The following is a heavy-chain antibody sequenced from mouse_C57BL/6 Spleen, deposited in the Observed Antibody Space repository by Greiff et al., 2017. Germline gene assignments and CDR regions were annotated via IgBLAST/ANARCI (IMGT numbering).Heavy chain of an antibody. CDR3: ARQGQDDYYAMDY. V-gene: IGHV2-6-1*01. J-gene: IGHJ4*01. CDR2: IWSDGST. CDR1: GFSLTSYG. Sequence: QVQLKQSGPGLVAPSQSLSITCTVSGFSLTSYGVHWVRQPPGKGLEWLVVIWSDGSTTYNSALKSRLSISKDNSKSQVFLKMNSLQTDDTAMYYCARQGQDDYYAMDYWGQGTSVTVSS. D-gene: IGHD2-12*01.